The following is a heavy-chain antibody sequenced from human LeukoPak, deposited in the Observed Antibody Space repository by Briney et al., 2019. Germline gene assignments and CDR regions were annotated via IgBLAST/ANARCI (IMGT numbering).Heavy chain of an antibody. CDR3: AKDIGGDPPSAFDI. D-gene: IGHD4-17*01. V-gene: IGHV3-30*18. CDR1: GFTFSSYG. CDR2: ISYDGSNK. J-gene: IGHJ3*02. Sequence: GGSLRLSCAASGFTFSSYGMHWVRQAPGKGLEWVAVISYDGSNKYYADSVKGRFTISRDNSKNTLYLQMNSLRAEDTAVYYCAKDIGGDPPSAFDIWGQGTMVTVSS.